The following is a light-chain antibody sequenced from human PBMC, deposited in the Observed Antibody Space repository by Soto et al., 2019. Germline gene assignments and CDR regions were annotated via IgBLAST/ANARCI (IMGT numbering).Light chain of an antibody. CDR3: QKYSSVPV. CDR1: QGIRNF. Sequence: DIQMTQSPTSLSASVGDRVTFTCRASQGIRNFVAWYQQEPGKAPKLLIYAASTLQSGVPSRFSGSGSGTDFTLTINSLQPEDVATYSCQKYSSVPVFGPGTKVEIK. J-gene: IGKJ3*01. CDR2: AAS. V-gene: IGKV1-27*01.